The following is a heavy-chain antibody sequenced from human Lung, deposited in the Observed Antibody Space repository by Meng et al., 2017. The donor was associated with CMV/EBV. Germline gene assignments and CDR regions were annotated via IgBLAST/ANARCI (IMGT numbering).Heavy chain of an antibody. CDR1: GFTFRTTW. J-gene: IGHJ4*02. V-gene: IGHV3-15*01. D-gene: IGHD1-1*01. CDR2: IKSRNDGGTA. Sequence: ESXKISXAASGFTFRTTWMSWVRQAPGKGLDWVGRIKSRNDGGTADHGTPVKGRFTISRDDSKDTLYLQMNSLKVEDTAIYYCTTGFGTAEAFWGQGTLVTVSS. CDR3: TTGFGTAEAF.